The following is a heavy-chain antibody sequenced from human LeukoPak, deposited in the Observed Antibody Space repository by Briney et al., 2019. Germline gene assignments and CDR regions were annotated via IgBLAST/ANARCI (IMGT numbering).Heavy chain of an antibody. D-gene: IGHD3-10*01. CDR1: GGSISSSSYY. J-gene: IGHJ4*02. V-gene: IGHV4-39*07. Sequence: SETLSLTCTVSGGSISSSSYYWGWIRQPPGKGLEWIGSIYYSGSTYYNPSLKSRVTISVDTSKNQFSLKLSSVTAVDTAVYYCARFTMAYFDYWGQGTLVTVSS. CDR3: ARFTMAYFDY. CDR2: IYYSGST.